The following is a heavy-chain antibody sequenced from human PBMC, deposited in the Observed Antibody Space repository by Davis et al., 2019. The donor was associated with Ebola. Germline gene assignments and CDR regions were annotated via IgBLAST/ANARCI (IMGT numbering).Heavy chain of an antibody. D-gene: IGHD3-3*01. CDR1: GFTFSSYT. CDR2: ISSRSGYI. Sequence: PGGSLRLSCAASGFTFSSYTMNWVRQAPGKGLEWVSSISSRSGYIYYADSVKGRFTISRDNSKNTLYLQMNSLRAEDTAVYYCARDDFWSGYSIDAFDIWGQGTMVTVSS. J-gene: IGHJ3*02. CDR3: ARDDFWSGYSIDAFDI. V-gene: IGHV3-21*04.